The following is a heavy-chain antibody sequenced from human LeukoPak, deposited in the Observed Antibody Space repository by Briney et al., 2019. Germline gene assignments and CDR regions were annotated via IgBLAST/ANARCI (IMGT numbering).Heavy chain of an antibody. Sequence: SVKVSCKASGGTFSSYAISWVRQAPGQGLEWMGGIIPIFGTANYTQKFQGRVTITADESTGTAYMELSSLRSEDTAVYYCARANYYYDSSGYPPGGYWGQGTLVTVSS. V-gene: IGHV1-69*01. D-gene: IGHD3-22*01. CDR2: IIPIFGTA. J-gene: IGHJ4*02. CDR1: GGTFSSYA. CDR3: ARANYYYDSSGYPPGGY.